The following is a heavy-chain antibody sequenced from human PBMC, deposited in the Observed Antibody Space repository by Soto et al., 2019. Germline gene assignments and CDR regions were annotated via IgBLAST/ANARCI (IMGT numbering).Heavy chain of an antibody. V-gene: IGHV6-1*01. CDR1: GDSVSSNGAC. D-gene: IGHD2-15*01. CDR3: ARVHCSAGTCLDGLDF. Sequence: SQTLSLTCVIPGDSVSSNGACWNWIRQSPSRGLQWLGRIYYRSKWFHDYAASVESRMAINPDTSRNQFSLQLDYVTPEDTAVYYCARVHCSAGTCLDGLDFWGQGTTVTVPS. J-gene: IGHJ6*02. CDR2: IYYRSKWFH.